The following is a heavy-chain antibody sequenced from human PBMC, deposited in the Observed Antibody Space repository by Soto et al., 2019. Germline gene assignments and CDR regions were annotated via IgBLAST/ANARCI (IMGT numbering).Heavy chain of an antibody. Sequence: EVQLLESGGGLVQPGGSLRLSCAASGFTFSSYAMSWVRQAPGKGLEWVSAISGSGGSTYYADSVKGRFTISRDNSKNTLYLQMSSLRAEDTAVYYCAKIPYCSSTSCYYNWFDPWGQGTLVTVSS. CDR3: AKIPYCSSTSCYYNWFDP. J-gene: IGHJ5*02. CDR2: ISGSGGST. CDR1: GFTFSSYA. D-gene: IGHD2-2*01. V-gene: IGHV3-23*01.